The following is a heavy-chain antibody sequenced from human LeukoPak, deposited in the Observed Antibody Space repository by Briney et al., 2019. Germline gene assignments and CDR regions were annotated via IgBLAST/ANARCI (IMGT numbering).Heavy chain of an antibody. J-gene: IGHJ4*02. CDR1: GGSFSGYY. D-gene: IGHD6-19*01. Sequence: PSETLSLTCAVYGGSFSGYYWSWIRQPPGKGLEWIGEINHSGSTYYNPSLKSRVTLSIDTSKNQFSLKLSSVTAADTAVYYCARLVSIAVAPSFDYWGQGTLVTVSS. CDR3: ARLVSIAVAPSFDY. CDR2: INHSGST. V-gene: IGHV4-34*01.